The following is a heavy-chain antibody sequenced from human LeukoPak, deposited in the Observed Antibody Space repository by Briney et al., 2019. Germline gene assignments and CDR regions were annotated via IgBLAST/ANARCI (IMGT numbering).Heavy chain of an antibody. CDR1: GGSFSGYY. J-gene: IGHJ4*02. D-gene: IGHD2-2*01. V-gene: IGHV4-34*01. CDR3: ARVRCSSNSCFPDC. CDR2: INHSGST. Sequence: SETLSLTCAVYGGSFSGYYWSWIRQPPGKGLEWIGEINHSGSTNYNPSLKSRVTISVDTSKNQFSLKLSSVTAADTAVYYCARVRCSSNSCFPDCWGQGTLVTVSS.